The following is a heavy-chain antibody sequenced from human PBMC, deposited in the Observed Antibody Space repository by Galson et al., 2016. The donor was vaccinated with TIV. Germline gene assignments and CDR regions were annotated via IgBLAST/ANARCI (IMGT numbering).Heavy chain of an antibody. V-gene: IGHV4-4*02. J-gene: IGHJ6*02. Sequence: ETLSLTCAVSGGSISSRNWWSWVRQPPGKGLEWIGEIYHSGSTNYNPSLKSRVTISVDKSKNQFSLKLSSVTAADTAVYYCARDSHYGPYYYGMDVWGQGTTVTVSS. D-gene: IGHD4-17*01. CDR3: ARDSHYGPYYYGMDV. CDR1: GGSISSRNW. CDR2: IYHSGST.